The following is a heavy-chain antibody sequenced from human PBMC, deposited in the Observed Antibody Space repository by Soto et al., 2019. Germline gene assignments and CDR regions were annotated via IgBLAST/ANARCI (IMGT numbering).Heavy chain of an antibody. J-gene: IGHJ4*02. CDR2: IYYSGST. V-gene: IGHV4-31*03. Sequence: QVQLQESGPGLVKPSQTLSLTCTVSGGSISSGGYYWSWIRQHPGKGLEWIGYIYYSGSTYYNPSTKARVTIAGDTTKNPVSRKLSSVTAADTALYYGAGGAGASGRWGQGTLVTVSS. D-gene: IGHD3-10*01. CDR1: GGSISSGGYY. CDR3: AGGAGASGR.